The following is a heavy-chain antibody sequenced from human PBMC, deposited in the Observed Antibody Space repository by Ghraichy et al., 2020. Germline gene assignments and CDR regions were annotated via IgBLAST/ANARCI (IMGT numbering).Heavy chain of an antibody. Sequence: SGPTLVKPTQTLTLTCTFSGFSLSTSKMCVNWIRQPPGKALEWLALIDWDDDKYYTTSLKTRLTISKDTSKNQVVLRMTNMDPVDTATYYCARMTTGSYEIDYWGQGTLVTVSS. CDR2: IDWDDDK. V-gene: IGHV2-70*01. D-gene: IGHD1-26*01. CDR3: ARMTTGSYEIDY. CDR1: GFSLSTSKMC. J-gene: IGHJ4*02.